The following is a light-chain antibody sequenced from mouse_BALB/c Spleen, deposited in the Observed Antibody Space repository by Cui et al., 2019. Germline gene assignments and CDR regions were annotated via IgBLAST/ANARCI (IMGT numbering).Light chain of an antibody. J-gene: IGKJ1*01. Sequence: QIVLTQSPATMSAAPGEKVTMTCSASSSVSYRYWYQQKPGSSPRLLIYDTSNLASGVPVRFSGSGSGTSYSLTISRMEAEDAATYYCQQWSSYPRTFGGGTKLEIK. CDR2: DTS. CDR1: SSVSY. CDR3: QQWSSYPRT. V-gene: IGKV4-55*01.